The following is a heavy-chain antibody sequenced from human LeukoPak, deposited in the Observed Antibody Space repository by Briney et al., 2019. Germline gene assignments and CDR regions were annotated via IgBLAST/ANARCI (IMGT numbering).Heavy chain of an antibody. D-gene: IGHD1-7*01. Sequence: PGGSLRLSCVASGFPFADYSLHWVRQAPGKGLEWVALMSFDGSFENLADSVKGRFTISRDTARNTLYLHMGSLGVEDSAVYYCARVGETGTVTMELDLWGQGALVTVSS. CDR1: GFPFADYS. CDR2: MSFDGSFE. CDR3: ARVGETGTVTMELDL. V-gene: IGHV3-30*04. J-gene: IGHJ1*01.